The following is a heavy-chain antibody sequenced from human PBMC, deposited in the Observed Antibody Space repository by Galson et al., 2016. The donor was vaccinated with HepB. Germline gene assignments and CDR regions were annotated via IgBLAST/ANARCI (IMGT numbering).Heavy chain of an antibody. Sequence: SVKVSCKASGYSFNMYGITWVRQAPGQGLEWMGWISVYNGNTRYAEKPQGRVTMTTDTSTSTAYMELRSLRSDDTAVYYCARASSEFPTNFDFWGQGTLVTVSS. J-gene: IGHJ4*02. D-gene: IGHD3-10*01. CDR3: ARASSEFPTNFDF. CDR1: GYSFNMYG. CDR2: ISVYNGNT. V-gene: IGHV1-18*01.